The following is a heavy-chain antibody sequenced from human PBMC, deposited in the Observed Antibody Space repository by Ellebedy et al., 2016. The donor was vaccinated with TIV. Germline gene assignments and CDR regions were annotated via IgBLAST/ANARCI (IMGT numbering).Heavy chain of an antibody. V-gene: IGHV4-39*07. CDR3: ARGVGDY. CDR2: IYYSGST. J-gene: IGHJ4*02. Sequence: MPGGSLRLSCTVSDGSISNSDYYWVWIRQPPGKGLEWIGRIYYSGSTYYNPSLKSRVTISLDTSRSQFSLRLSSVTAADTAVYYCARGVGDYWGQGTLVTVSS. CDR1: DGSISNSDYY.